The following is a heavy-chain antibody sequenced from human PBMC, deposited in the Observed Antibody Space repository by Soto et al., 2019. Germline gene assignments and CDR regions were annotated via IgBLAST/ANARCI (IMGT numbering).Heavy chain of an antibody. CDR2: IFYSGST. CDR1: GGSISSYY. Sequence: QVQLQESGPGLVKPSETLSLTCTVSGGSISSYYWSWIRQPPGKGLEWIGYIFYSGSTNYNPSLKGRVTISVDTSKNQFSLKRSSVTAADTAVYYCARRYSSSLDFWGQGTLVTVSS. V-gene: IGHV4-59*08. D-gene: IGHD6-13*01. J-gene: IGHJ4*02. CDR3: ARRYSSSLDF.